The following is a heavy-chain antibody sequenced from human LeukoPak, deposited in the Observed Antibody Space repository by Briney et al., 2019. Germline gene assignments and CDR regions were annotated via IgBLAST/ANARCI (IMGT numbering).Heavy chain of an antibody. J-gene: IGHJ4*02. CDR3: AKVPHSWGLFDS. Sequence: TGGSLRLSCAASGFTFSSYGLHWVRQAPGKGLEWVAFIRDDGSIKYYADSVKGRFTVSRDNSKNTLYLQMDSLRTEDTAVYYCAKVPHSWGLFDSWGQGTLVTVSS. CDR2: IRDDGSIK. D-gene: IGHD3-16*01. CDR1: GFTFSSYG. V-gene: IGHV3-30*02.